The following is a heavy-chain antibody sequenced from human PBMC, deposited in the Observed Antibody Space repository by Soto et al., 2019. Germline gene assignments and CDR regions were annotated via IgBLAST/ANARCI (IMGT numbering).Heavy chain of an antibody. CDR2: ISYDGSNK. D-gene: IGHD1-7*01. CDR3: VKLRLELLYLDS. J-gene: IGHJ4*02. Sequence: GGSLRLSCAASGFTFSSYAMHWVRQAPGKGLEWVAVISYDGSNKYYADSVKGRFTISRDSSNNTLYLQMNNLRADDTALYFCVKLRLELLYLDSWGQGTLVTSPQ. V-gene: IGHV3-30-3*02. CDR1: GFTFSSYA.